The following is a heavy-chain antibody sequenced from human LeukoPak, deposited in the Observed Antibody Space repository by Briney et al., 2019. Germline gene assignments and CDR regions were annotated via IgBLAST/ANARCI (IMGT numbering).Heavy chain of an antibody. CDR2: IWYDGSNK. V-gene: IGHV3-33*01. D-gene: IGHD5-18*01. J-gene: IGHJ4*02. CDR1: GFTFSSYG. Sequence: PGGSLRLSCAASGFTFSSYGMHWVRQAPGKGLEWVAVIWYDGSNKYYADSVKGRFTISRDNSKNTLYLQMNSLRAEDTAVYYCARGDLDTAMVRRYYFDYWGQGTLVTVSS. CDR3: ARGDLDTAMVRRYYFDY.